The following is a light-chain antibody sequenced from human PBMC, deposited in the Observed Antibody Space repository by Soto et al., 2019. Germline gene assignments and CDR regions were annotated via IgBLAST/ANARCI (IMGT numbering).Light chain of an antibody. V-gene: IGKV3-11*02. CDR3: QHRGDWPVT. CDR1: QSVSSY. Sequence: EIVVTQSPATLSVSPGEEATLACVASQSVSSYVAWYQQRPGQAPRLLIYDASQRATGIPTRFSGAGSGRAFTLTISSLEPEDFPDYECQHRGDWPVTFGGGTRVE. J-gene: IGKJ4*01. CDR2: DAS.